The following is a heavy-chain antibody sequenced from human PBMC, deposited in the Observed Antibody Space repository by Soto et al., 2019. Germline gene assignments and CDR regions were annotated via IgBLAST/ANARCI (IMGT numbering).Heavy chain of an antibody. CDR2: ISSSSSTI. J-gene: IGHJ6*02. CDR3: ARDTRKATISYYYYYGMDV. V-gene: IGHV3-48*02. Sequence: PGGSLRLSCAASGFTFSSYSMNWVRQAPGKGLEWVSYISSSSSTIYYADSVKGRFTISRDNAKNSLYLQMNSLRDEDTAVYYCARDTRKATISYYYYYGMDVWGQGTTVTVSS. CDR1: GFTFSSYS. D-gene: IGHD5-12*01.